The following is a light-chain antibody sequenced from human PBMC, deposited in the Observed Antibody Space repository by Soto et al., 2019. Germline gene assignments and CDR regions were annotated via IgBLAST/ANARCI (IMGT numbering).Light chain of an antibody. J-gene: IGLJ3*02. CDR1: SSDVGAYRY. V-gene: IGLV2-14*01. CDR2: EVS. CDR3: SSYTTTTAWV. Sequence: QSALTQPASVSGSPGQSITISCTGSSSDVGAYRYVSWFQQHPGRAPKLIIYEVSNRPSGVSDRFSGSKSGNTVSLTISGLKAEDEADYHCSSYTTTTAWVFGGGTKLTVL.